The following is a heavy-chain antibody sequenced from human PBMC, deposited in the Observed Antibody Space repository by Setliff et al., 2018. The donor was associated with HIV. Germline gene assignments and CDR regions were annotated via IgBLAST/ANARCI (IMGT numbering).Heavy chain of an antibody. Sequence: SETLSLTCAVSGYSISSGYYWGWIRQPPGKGLEWIGEINHRGSTNYNPSLKSRVTVSVDTSKNQFSLKLTSVTAADTAVYYCARYSPRGYTLTGPYWGQGTLVTVSS. CDR3: ARYSPRGYTLTGPY. V-gene: IGHV4-38-2*01. J-gene: IGHJ4*02. D-gene: IGHD6-25*01. CDR2: INHRGST. CDR1: GYSISSGYY.